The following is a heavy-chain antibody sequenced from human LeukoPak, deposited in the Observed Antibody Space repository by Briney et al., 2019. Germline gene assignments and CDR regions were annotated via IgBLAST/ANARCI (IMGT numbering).Heavy chain of an antibody. V-gene: IGHV1-46*01. CDR3: ARDWALTWYYFDY. D-gene: IGHD2-8*02. Sequence: ASVKVSCKASGYTFTSYYMHWVRQAPGQGRDWMGIINPSGGSTSYEQKFQGRVTMTRHTSTSTVYMELSSLRSEDTAVYYCARDWALTWYYFDYWGQGSLVTVSS. CDR2: INPSGGST. J-gene: IGHJ4*02. CDR1: GYTFTSYY.